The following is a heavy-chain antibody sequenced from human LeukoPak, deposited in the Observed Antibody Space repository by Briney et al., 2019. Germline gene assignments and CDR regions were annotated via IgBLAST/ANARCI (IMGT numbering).Heavy chain of an antibody. CDR2: ISSSSSYT. Sequence: PGGSLRLSCAASGFTFSDYYMSWIRQAPGKRLEWVPYISSSSSYTRYADSVKGRFTIPRDNAKNSLYLQMNSLRVEDTALYFCARVGSGWYHGDYWGQGTLVTVSS. CDR3: ARVGSGWYHGDY. CDR1: GFTFSDYY. V-gene: IGHV3-11*05. D-gene: IGHD6-19*01. J-gene: IGHJ4*02.